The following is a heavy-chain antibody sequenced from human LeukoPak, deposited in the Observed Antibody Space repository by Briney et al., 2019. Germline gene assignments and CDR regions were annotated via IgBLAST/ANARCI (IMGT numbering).Heavy chain of an antibody. Sequence: GGSLRLSCAASGFTVSSNYMSWVRQAPGKGLEWVSVIYSCDSTYYADSVKGRFTISRDDSKNTLYLQMNSLKTEDTAVYYCTTTPGAYYDFCSWGQGTLVTVSS. CDR3: TTTPGAYYDFCS. D-gene: IGHD3-3*01. V-gene: IGHV3-53*01. CDR2: IYSCDST. CDR1: GFTVSSNY. J-gene: IGHJ5*02.